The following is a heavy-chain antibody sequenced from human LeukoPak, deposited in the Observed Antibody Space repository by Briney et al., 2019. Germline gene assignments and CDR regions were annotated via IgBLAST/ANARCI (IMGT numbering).Heavy chain of an antibody. CDR1: GFSFSTYD. V-gene: IGHV3-13*01. CDR2: IGSAGDT. D-gene: IGHD3-10*01. J-gene: IGHJ4*02. Sequence: GGSLRLSCAASGFSFSTYDLHWVRQGIGKGLEWVSGIGSAGDTYYSGSVKGRFTISRENAKNSLYLQMNSLRAEDTALYYCAKTPGSGQWYFDYWGQGTLVTVSS. CDR3: AKTPGSGQWYFDY.